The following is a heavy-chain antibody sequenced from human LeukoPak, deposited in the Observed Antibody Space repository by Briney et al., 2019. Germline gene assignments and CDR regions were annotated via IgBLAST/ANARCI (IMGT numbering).Heavy chain of an antibody. CDR3: ARDPDPIRTARPGLDY. CDR1: GGSISSSSYY. D-gene: IGHD6-6*01. V-gene: IGHV4-39*07. Sequence: KTSETLSPTCTVSGGSISSSSYYWGWIRQPPGKGLEWIGSIYYSGSTYYNPSLKSRVTISVDTSKNQFSLKLSSVTAADTAVYYCARDPDPIRTARPGLDYWGQGTLVTVCS. J-gene: IGHJ4*01. CDR2: IYYSGST.